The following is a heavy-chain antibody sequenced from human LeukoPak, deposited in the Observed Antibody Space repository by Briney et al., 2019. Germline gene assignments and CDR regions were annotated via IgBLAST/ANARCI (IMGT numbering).Heavy chain of an antibody. CDR2: LSGSGDDT. CDR3: TVQRWGDCYNTFDY. V-gene: IGHV3-23*01. D-gene: IGHD5-24*01. Sequence: GGSLRLSCAASGFTFTSYAMSWVRQAPGKGLEWVSALSGSGDDTYYADSVKGRFTISRDNSKNTLYLQMNSLRAEDTAVYYCTVQRWGDCYNTFDYWGQGTLVTVSS. CDR1: GFTFTSYA. J-gene: IGHJ4*02.